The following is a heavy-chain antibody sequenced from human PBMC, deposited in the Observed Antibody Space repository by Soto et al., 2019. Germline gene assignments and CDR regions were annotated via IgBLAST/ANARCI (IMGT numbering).Heavy chain of an antibody. CDR3: ARLSGASEVY. CDR1: GGTFSSYT. CDR2: IIPILGIA. J-gene: IGHJ4*02. V-gene: IGHV1-69*02. D-gene: IGHD1-26*01. Sequence: QVQLVQSGAEVKKPGSSVKVSCKASGGTFSSYTISWVRQAPGQGLEWMGRIIPILGIANYAQKFQGRVXIXXEQSTSTAYMELSSLRSADTGVHYWARLSGASEVYWGQGTLVTVSS.